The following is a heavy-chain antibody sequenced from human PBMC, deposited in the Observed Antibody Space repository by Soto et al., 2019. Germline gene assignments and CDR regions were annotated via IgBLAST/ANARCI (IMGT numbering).Heavy chain of an antibody. J-gene: IGHJ5*02. CDR2: IYYSGST. V-gene: IGHV4-59*12. D-gene: IGHD3-10*01. CDR1: GGSISSYY. CDR3: ARTYYYGSGKLNWFDP. Sequence: SETLSLTCTVSGGSISSYYCSWIRQPPGKGLEWIGYIYYSGSTNYNPSLKSRVTISVDTSKNQFSLQLNSVTPEDTAVYYCARTYYYGSGKLNWFDPWGQGTLVTVS.